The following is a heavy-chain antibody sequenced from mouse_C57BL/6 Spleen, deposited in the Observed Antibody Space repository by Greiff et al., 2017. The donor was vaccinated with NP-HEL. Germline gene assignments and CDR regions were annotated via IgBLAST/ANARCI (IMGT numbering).Heavy chain of an antibody. CDR1: GYTFTSYW. CDR2: IYPGSGGT. CDR3: ASGYGYWYFDV. D-gene: IGHD1-1*02. V-gene: IGHV1-55*01. Sequence: VQLQQPGAELVKPGASVKMSCKASGYTFTSYWIPWVKQRPGQGLEWIGDIYPGSGGTNYNEKFKSKATLTVDTTSSTAYMQLSSLTSEDSAVYYCASGYGYWYFDVWGTGTTVTVSS. J-gene: IGHJ1*03.